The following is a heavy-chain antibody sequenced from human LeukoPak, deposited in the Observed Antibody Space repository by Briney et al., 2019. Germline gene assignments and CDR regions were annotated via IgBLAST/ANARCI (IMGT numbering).Heavy chain of an antibody. V-gene: IGHV3-7*02. D-gene: IGHD6-13*01. CDR2: IKQDGSDK. CDR1: GFTFDDYA. CDR3: ASHSSSWYYFDY. Sequence: TGGSLRLSCAASGFTFDDYAMSWVRQAPGKGLEWVANIKQDGSDKNYVDSVKGRFTISRDSAKNSLYLQMNSLRAEDTAVYYCASHSSSWYYFDYWGQGTLVTVSS. J-gene: IGHJ4*02.